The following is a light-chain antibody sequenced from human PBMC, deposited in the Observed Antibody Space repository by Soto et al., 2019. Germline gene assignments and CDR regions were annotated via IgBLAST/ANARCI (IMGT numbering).Light chain of an antibody. CDR3: QVWDSSSEHVV. CDR1: NIGSKS. V-gene: IGLV3-21*02. CDR2: DDS. J-gene: IGLJ2*01. Sequence: SYELTQPLSVSVAPGQTARITCGGNNIGSKSVHWYQQKPGQAPVLVVYDDSERPSGIPERFSGSNSGNTATLTISRVEAGDEVDYYCQVWDSSSEHVVFGGGTKLTVL.